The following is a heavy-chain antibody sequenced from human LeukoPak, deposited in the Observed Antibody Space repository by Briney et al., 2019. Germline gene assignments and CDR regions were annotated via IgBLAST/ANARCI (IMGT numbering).Heavy chain of an antibody. CDR3: AREQRRDTGSDP. CDR2: IYHSGST. V-gene: IGHV4-38-2*02. CDR1: GYSISSGYH. Sequence: SETLSLTCTVSGYSISSGYHWGWIRQPPGKGLEWIGSIYHSGSTYYNPSLKSRVTISVDTSKNQFSLKLSSVTAADTAVYYCAREQRRDTGSDPWGQGTLVTVSS. D-gene: IGHD5-18*01. J-gene: IGHJ5*02.